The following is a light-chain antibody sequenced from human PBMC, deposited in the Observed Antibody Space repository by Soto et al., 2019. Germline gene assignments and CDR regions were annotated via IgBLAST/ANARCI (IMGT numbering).Light chain of an antibody. J-gene: IGKJ1*01. Sequence: EIVMTQSPATLSVSPGERATLSCRASQSVSSDLAWYQQKPGQAPRLLIYGASTRATGIPARFSGSGSGTEFTLAISSLQSEDFAVYYCQQYNKWPPRTFGQGTEVDIK. V-gene: IGKV3-15*01. CDR1: QSVSSD. CDR2: GAS. CDR3: QQYNKWPPRT.